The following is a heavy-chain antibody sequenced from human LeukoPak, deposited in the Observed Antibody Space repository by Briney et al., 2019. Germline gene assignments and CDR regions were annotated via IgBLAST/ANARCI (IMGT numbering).Heavy chain of an antibody. CDR2: ISYSGST. D-gene: IGHD3-16*02. J-gene: IGHJ6*03. Sequence: SETLSLTCSVFGDSITSYYWNWIRQPPGKALEWIGYISYSGSTNYNPSLKSRVTISVDTSKNQFSLKLSSVTAADTAVYYCARRVRAVNYMDVWGKGTTVTVSS. V-gene: IGHV4-59*01. CDR3: ARRVRAVNYMDV. CDR1: GDSITSYY.